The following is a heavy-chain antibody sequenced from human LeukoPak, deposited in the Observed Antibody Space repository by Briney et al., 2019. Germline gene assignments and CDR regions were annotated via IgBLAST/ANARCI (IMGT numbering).Heavy chain of an antibody. CDR1: GDSFRSYY. CDR2: IYYSGGT. CDR3: ARGRNLEWFDY. J-gene: IGHJ5*01. D-gene: IGHD3-3*01. Sequence: PSETLSLTCTVSGDSFRSYYWSWIRQPPGKGLEWIGYIYYSGGTNYNPSLTSRVTISVDTSKNQFSLRLNSVTAADTAVYYCARGRNLEWFDYWGQGTLVTVSS. V-gene: IGHV4-59*01.